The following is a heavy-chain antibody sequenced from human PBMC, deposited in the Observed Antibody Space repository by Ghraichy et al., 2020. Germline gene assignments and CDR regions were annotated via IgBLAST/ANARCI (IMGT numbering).Heavy chain of an antibody. CDR2: IKQDGSEK. V-gene: IGHV3-7*03. J-gene: IGHJ5*02. CDR3: ARGQNANYDFWSGYYTFWFDP. CDR1: GFTFSSYW. D-gene: IGHD3-3*01. Sequence: GESLNISCAASGFTFSSYWMSWVRQAPGKGLEWVANIKQDGSEKYYVDSVKGRFTISRDNAKNSLYLQMNSLRAEDTAVYYCARGQNANYDFWSGYYTFWFDPWGQGTLVTVSS.